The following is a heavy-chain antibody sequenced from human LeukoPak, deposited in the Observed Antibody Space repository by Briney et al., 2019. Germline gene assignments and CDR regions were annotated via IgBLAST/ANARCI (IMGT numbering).Heavy chain of an antibody. J-gene: IGHJ4*02. CDR3: VRQFAS. CDR1: GFTFSSYG. V-gene: IGHV3-30*03. Sequence: PGGSLRLSCAASGFTFSSYGMHWVRQAPGKGLEWVAVISYDGSNKYYADSVKGRFTISRDNSKNTLYLQMNSLRAEDTAVYYCVRQFASWGQGTQVTVSS. CDR2: ISYDGSNK.